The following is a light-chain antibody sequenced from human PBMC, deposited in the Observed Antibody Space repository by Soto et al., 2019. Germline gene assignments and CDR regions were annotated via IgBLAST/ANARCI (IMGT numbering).Light chain of an antibody. CDR2: GAS. CDR3: QQFSSYPLT. J-gene: IGKJ4*01. V-gene: IGKV3-20*01. Sequence: EIVLTQSPGTLSLSPGERATLSCRASQSVSSNLAWCQRRPGQAPRLLIYGASTRATGIPDRFSGGGSGTDFTLTISGLEPEDFAVYYCQQFSSYPLTFGGGTKVDIK. CDR1: QSVSSN.